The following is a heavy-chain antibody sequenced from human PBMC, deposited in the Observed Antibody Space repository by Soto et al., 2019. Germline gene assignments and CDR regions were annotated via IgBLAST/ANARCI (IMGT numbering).Heavy chain of an antibody. CDR3: ARGTDSLYGMEV. Sequence: QVQLVQSGGEVKKPGASVKVSCEAPGYSFNSNGISWVRQAPGQGLKWMGWISGYNGYTYFAQKVQGRVTLTTDTSTRIAYMELRSLRSDDTAVYYCARGTDSLYGMEVWGQGTTVTVSS. J-gene: IGHJ6*02. CDR2: ISGYNGYT. CDR1: GYSFNSNG. V-gene: IGHV1-18*01.